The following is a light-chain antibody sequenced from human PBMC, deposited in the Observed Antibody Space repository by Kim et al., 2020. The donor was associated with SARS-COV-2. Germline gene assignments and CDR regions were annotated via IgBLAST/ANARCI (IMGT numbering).Light chain of an antibody. Sequence: GKTVTSTGPSNSGSIGSNYVKWYHQRPGRAPTTVIYEDNQRPSGVPDRFSGSIDSSSNSASITISGLKTEDEDDYYGQSYDRSNRVFGGGTKLTVL. V-gene: IGLV6-57*02. CDR2: EDN. CDR1: SGSIGSNY. J-gene: IGLJ2*01. CDR3: QSYDRSNRV.